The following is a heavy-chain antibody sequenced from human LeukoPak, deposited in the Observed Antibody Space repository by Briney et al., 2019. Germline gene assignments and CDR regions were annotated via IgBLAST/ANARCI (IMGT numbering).Heavy chain of an antibody. D-gene: IGHD2-21*01. Sequence: PGGSLRLSCAASGFTVSSNYMSWVRQAPGKGLEWVSVISVKGRLTISRHNSKNTLYLQMNSLRAEDTAVYYCARGHMVASYYFDYWGQGTLVTVSS. CDR2: I. CDR1: GFTVSSNY. J-gene: IGHJ4*02. V-gene: IGHV3-53*04. CDR3: ARGHMVASYYFDY.